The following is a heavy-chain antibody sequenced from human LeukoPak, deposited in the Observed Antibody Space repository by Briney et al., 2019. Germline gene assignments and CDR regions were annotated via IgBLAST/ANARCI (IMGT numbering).Heavy chain of an antibody. D-gene: IGHD1-1*01. Sequence: PGGSLRLSCAASGFTVSSNNMMWVRQAPGKGPEWVSVIYSGGGTYYADSVKGRFTISRDNSKNTLYLQMNSLSPEDTAVYYCAKGVLQVDWGLGTLVTVSS. J-gene: IGHJ4*02. V-gene: IGHV3-53*01. CDR1: GFTVSSNN. CDR3: AKGVLQVD. CDR2: IYSGGGT.